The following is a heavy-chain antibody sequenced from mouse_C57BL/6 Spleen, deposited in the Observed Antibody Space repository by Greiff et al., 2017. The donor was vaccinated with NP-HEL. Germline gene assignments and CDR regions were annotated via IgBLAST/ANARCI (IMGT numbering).Heavy chain of an antibody. CDR2: ISSGGSYT. J-gene: IGHJ2*01. CDR1: GFTFSSYG. D-gene: IGHD4-1*01. Sequence: EVKLEESGGDLVKPGGSLKLSCAASGFTFSSYGMSWVRQTPDKRLEWVATISSGGSYTYYQDSVKGRFTISRDKAKNTLYLQMSSLKSEDTALYYCASPGTSFDYWGQGTTLTVSS. V-gene: IGHV5-6*02. CDR3: ASPGTSFDY.